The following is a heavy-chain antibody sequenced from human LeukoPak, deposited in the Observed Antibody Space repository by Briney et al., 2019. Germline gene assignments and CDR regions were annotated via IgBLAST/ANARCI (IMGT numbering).Heavy chain of an antibody. V-gene: IGHV4-4*02. CDR1: GGSISSSNW. CDR3: ARDGRLRYFDWSLYGMDV. J-gene: IGHJ6*02. Sequence: SETLSLTCAVSGGSISSSNWWSWVRQPPGKGLEWIGEIYHSGSTNYNPSLKSRVTISVGKSKNQFSLKLSSVTAADTAVYYCARDGRLRYFDWSLYGMDVWGQGTTVTVSS. CDR2: IYHSGST. D-gene: IGHD3-9*01.